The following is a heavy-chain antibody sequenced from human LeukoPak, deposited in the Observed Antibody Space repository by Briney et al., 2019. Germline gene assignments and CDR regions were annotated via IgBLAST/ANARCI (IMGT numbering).Heavy chain of an antibody. V-gene: IGHV3-30*04. CDR3: ARVAALDY. CDR2: ISYDGSNK. CDR1: GFTFSSYA. D-gene: IGHD6-13*01. J-gene: IGHJ4*02. Sequence: GGSLRLSCAASGFTFSSYAMHWVRQAPGKGLEWVAVISYDGSNKYYADSVKGRFTISRDNSKSTLYLQMNSLRAEDTAVYYCARVAALDYWGQGTLVTVSS.